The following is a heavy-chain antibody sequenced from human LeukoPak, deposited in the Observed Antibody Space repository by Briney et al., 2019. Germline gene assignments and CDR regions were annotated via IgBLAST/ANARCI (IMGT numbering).Heavy chain of an antibody. CDR2: ISSSSSYI. CDR1: GFTFSSYS. Sequence: GGSLRLSCAASGFTFSSYSMNWVRQAPGKGLEWVSSISSSSSYIYYADLVKGRFTISRDNAKNSLYLQMNSLRAEDTAVYYCATSLGYWYSSSWYVGYWGQGTLVTVSS. D-gene: IGHD6-13*01. V-gene: IGHV3-21*01. CDR3: ATSLGYWYSSSWYVGY. J-gene: IGHJ4*02.